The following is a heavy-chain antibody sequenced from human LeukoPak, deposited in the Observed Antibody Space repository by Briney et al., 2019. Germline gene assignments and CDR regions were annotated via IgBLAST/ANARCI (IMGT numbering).Heavy chain of an antibody. CDR1: GGSISSSSYY. J-gene: IGHJ3*02. D-gene: IGHD6-6*01. CDR3: ARHQYSSHYAFDI. V-gene: IGHV4-39*01. Sequence: SETLSLTCTVSGGSISSSSYYWGWIRQPPGKGLEWIGSIYYSGSTYYNPSLKSRVTISVDTSKNQFSLKLSSVTAADTAVYYCARHQYSSHYAFDIWGQGTMVTVSS. CDR2: IYYSGST.